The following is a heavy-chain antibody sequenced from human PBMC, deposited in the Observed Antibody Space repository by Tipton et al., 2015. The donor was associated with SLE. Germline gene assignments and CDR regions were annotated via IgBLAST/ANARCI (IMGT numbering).Heavy chain of an antibody. CDR2: IYYSGNT. CDR1: GDSITSGGYY. CDR3: ARGTSWYHSPGRDPDHPIDS. J-gene: IGHJ4*02. Sequence: TLSLTCSVSGDSITSGGYYWSWIRQHPGKGLEWLGYIYYSGNTHYNPSLQSRVAMSLDPSKNKVSLTLNYVTASDTAVYYCARGTSWYHSPGRDPDHPIDSWGQGTLVTVSS. D-gene: IGHD1-14*01. V-gene: IGHV4-31*03.